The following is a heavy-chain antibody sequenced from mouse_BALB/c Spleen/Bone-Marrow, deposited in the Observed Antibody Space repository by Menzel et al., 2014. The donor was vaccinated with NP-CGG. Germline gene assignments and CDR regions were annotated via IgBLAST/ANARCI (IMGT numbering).Heavy chain of an antibody. Sequence: VQVVESGAELARPGASLKLSCRASGYTFTRYWMQWVKQRPGQGLEWIGAIYPGDGDTAYSQKLKGKATLTADKSSSTAYMQLSYLTSEDSAVYYCARSYRYPDAMDYWGQGTSVTVSS. CDR2: IYPGDGDT. J-gene: IGHJ4*01. CDR3: ARSYRYPDAMDY. V-gene: IGHV1-87*01. CDR1: GYTFTRYW. D-gene: IGHD2-14*01.